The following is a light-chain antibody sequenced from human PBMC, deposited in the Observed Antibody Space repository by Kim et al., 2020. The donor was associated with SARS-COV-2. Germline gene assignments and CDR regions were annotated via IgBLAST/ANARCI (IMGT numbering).Light chain of an antibody. Sequence: QSALTQPRSVSGSPGQSVTISCTGTSSDVGGYNYVSWYQLHPGKAPKLMIYAVSKRPSGVPDRFSGSKSGNTASLTISGLQAEDEADYYCCSYTGTDPSKVLGTGTKVNVL. V-gene: IGLV2-11*01. CDR1: SSDVGGYNY. CDR3: CSYTGTDPSKV. J-gene: IGLJ1*01. CDR2: AVS.